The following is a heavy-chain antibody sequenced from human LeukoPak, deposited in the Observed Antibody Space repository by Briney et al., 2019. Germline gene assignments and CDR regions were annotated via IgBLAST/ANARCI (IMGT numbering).Heavy chain of an antibody. CDR1: GGSISSSRYY. J-gene: IGHJ4*02. CDR3: LIVVVPADTYYFDY. Sequence: NASETLSLTCTVSGGSISSSRYYWGWIRQPPGKGLEWIGSIYYSGSTYYNPSLKSRVTISVDTSKNQFSLKLSSVTAADTAVYYCLIVVVPADTYYFDYWGQGTLVTVSS. D-gene: IGHD2-2*01. CDR2: IYYSGST. V-gene: IGHV4-39*01.